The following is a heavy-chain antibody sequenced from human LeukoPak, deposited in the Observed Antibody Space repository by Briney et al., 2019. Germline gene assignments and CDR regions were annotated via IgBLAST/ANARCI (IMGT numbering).Heavy chain of an antibody. V-gene: IGHV4-59*12. D-gene: IGHD5-24*01. Sequence: SETLSLTCTVSGGSISSYYWSWIRQPPGKGLEWIGYIYYSGSTNYNPSLKSRVTISVDTPKNQFSLKLTSVTAADTAVYYCARVGGYNTFDYWGQGTLVTVSS. CDR1: GGSISSYY. CDR3: ARVGGYNTFDY. J-gene: IGHJ4*02. CDR2: IYYSGST.